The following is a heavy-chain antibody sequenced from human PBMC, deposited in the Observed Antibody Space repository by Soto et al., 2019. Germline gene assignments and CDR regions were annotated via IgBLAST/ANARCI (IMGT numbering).Heavy chain of an antibody. D-gene: IGHD3-16*02. CDR1: GFTFSSYA. Sequence: GGSLRLSCAASGFTFSSYAMHWVRQAPGKGLEWVAVISYDGSNKYYADSVKGRFTISRDNSKNTLYLQMNSLRAEDTAVYYCARSGGSYVWGSYRPLDYWGQGTLVTVSS. CDR2: ISYDGSNK. CDR3: ARSGGSYVWGSYRPLDY. J-gene: IGHJ4*02. V-gene: IGHV3-30-3*01.